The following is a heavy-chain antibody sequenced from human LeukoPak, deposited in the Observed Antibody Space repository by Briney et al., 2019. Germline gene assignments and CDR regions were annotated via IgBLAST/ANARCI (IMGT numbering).Heavy chain of an antibody. CDR2: IKQDGSEK. V-gene: IGHV3-7*01. D-gene: IGHD3-3*01. Sequence: GGSLRLSCAASGFTFSSYWMSWVRQAPGKGLERVANIKQDGSEKDYVDSVKGRFTISRDNAKKSLFLQMNSLRAEDTAVYYCARDFDYFDYWGQGTLVTVSS. CDR1: GFTFSSYW. J-gene: IGHJ4*02. CDR3: ARDFDYFDY.